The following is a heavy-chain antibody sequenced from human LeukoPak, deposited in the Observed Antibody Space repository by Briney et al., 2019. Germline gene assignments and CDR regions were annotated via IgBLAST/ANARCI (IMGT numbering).Heavy chain of an antibody. Sequence: GGSLRLSCAASGFTFSSYAMSWVRQAPGKGLEWVSAISGSGGSTYYADSVKGRFTISRDNPKNTLYLQMNSLRAEDTAVYYCAKDIVVVPAAIPGYFQHWGQGTLVTVSS. CDR3: AKDIVVVPAAIPGYFQH. D-gene: IGHD2-2*02. V-gene: IGHV3-23*01. J-gene: IGHJ1*01. CDR1: GFTFSSYA. CDR2: ISGSGGST.